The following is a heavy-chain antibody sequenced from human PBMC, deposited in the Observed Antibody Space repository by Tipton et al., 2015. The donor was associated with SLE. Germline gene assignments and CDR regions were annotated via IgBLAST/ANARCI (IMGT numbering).Heavy chain of an antibody. CDR1: GFNFSSYE. J-gene: IGHJ3*02. D-gene: IGHD3-10*01. V-gene: IGHV3-7*01. CDR2: IKPDGSEE. CDR3: AREYQGSFYVNGAFDM. Sequence: GSLRLSCAGSGFNFSSYEMHWVRQAPGKGLEWVAHIKPDGSEEFYVDSVRGRFIISRDNAKSSLSLQMNSLNAEDTAVYYCAREYQGSFYVNGAFDMWGQGTVVTVSS.